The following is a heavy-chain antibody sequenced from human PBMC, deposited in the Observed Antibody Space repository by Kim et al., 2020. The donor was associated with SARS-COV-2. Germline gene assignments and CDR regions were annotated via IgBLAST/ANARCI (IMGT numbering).Heavy chain of an antibody. J-gene: IGHJ4*02. V-gene: IGHV3-9*01. D-gene: IGHD3-9*01. Sequence: GGSLRLSCAASGFTFDDYAMHWVRQAPGKGLEWVSGISWNSGSIGYADSVKGRFTISRDNAKNSLYLQMNSLRAEDTALYYCAKGGNYLDWSSPYYFDYWGQGTLVTVSS. CDR3: AKGGNYLDWSSPYYFDY. CDR1: GFTFDDYA. CDR2: ISWNSGSI.